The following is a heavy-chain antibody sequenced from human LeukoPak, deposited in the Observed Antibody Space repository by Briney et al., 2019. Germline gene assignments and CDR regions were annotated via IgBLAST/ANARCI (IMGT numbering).Heavy chain of an antibody. CDR3: ASRRDYYDSSGYYYGYGILFDY. V-gene: IGHV1-69*01. CDR1: GGTFSSYA. D-gene: IGHD3-22*01. Sequence: ASVKVSCKASGGTFSSYAISWVRQAPGQGLEWMGVIIPIFGTANYAQKFQGRVTITADESTSTAYMELSSLRSEDTAVYYCASRRDYYDSSGYYYGYGILFDYWGQGTLVTVSS. J-gene: IGHJ4*02. CDR2: IIPIFGTA.